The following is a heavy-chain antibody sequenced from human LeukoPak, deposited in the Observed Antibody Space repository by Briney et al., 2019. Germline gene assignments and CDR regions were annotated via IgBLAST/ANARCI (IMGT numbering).Heavy chain of an antibody. CDR2: IYYSGST. CDR3: ARGLREWLAD. J-gene: IGHJ4*02. Sequence: PSETLSLTCTVSGGSISSSSYYWGWIRQPPGKGLEWIGSIYYSGSTYYNPSLKSRVTISVDTSKNQFSLKLSSVTAADTAVYYCARGLREWLADWGQGTLVTVSS. D-gene: IGHD6-19*01. V-gene: IGHV4-39*01. CDR1: GGSISSSSYY.